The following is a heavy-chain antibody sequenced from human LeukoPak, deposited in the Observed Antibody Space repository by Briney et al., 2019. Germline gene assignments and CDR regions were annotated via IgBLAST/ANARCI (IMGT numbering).Heavy chain of an antibody. D-gene: IGHD3-3*01. CDR3: AIPLDYDFWSGYFDAFDI. CDR1: GYSFTSFW. V-gene: IGHV5-51*01. J-gene: IGHJ3*02. Sequence: LKISCKGSGYSFTSFWIGWVRQMPGKGLEWMGIIYPGDSDTRYSPSFQGQVTISADKSISTAYLQWSSLKASDTAMYYCAIPLDYDFWSGYFDAFDIWGQGTMVTVSS. CDR2: IYPGDSDT.